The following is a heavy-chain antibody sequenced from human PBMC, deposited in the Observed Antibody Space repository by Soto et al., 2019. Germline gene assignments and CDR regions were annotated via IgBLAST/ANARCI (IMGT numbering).Heavy chain of an antibody. CDR2: ISYDGSNK. Sequence: GGSLRLSCAASGFTFSSYAMHWVRQAPGKGLEWVAVISYDGSNKYYADSVKGRFTISRDNSKNTLYLQMNSLRAEDTAVYYCAIELVDILTDYYFDYWGQGTLVTVSS. J-gene: IGHJ4*02. D-gene: IGHD3-9*01. CDR1: GFTFSSYA. V-gene: IGHV3-30-3*01. CDR3: AIELVDILTDYYFDY.